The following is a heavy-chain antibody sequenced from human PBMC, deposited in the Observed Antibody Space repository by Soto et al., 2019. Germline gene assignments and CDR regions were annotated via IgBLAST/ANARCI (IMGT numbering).Heavy chain of an antibody. CDR1: GFTFSSYW. V-gene: IGHV3-74*01. CDR3: ARYQIAAAGSPFDF. J-gene: IGHJ4*02. D-gene: IGHD6-13*01. CDR2: INSDGSST. Sequence: GGSLRLSCAASGFTFSSYWMHWVRQAPGKGLVWVSRINSDGSSTSYADSVKGRFTISRDNAKNTLYLQMNSLRAEGTAVFYCARYQIAAAGSPFDFWGQGTLVTVSS.